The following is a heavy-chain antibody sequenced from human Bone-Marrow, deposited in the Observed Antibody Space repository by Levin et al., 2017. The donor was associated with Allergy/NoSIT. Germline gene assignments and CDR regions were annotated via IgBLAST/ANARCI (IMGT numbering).Heavy chain of an antibody. V-gene: IGHV5-51*01. D-gene: IGHD3-16*02. CDR1: GYRFTSYW. CDR3: ARRSPLSADAFDI. CDR2: IYPGDSDT. J-gene: IGHJ3*02. Sequence: GSLRLSCRASGYRFTSYWIAWVRQMPGKGLEWMGIIYPGDSDTRYNTSFQGQVTISADKSINTAYLQWSSLKASDTAVYYCARRSPLSADAFDIWGQGTMVAVSS.